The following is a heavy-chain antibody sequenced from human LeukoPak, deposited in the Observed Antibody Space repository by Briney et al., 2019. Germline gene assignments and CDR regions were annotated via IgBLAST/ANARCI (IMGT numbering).Heavy chain of an antibody. CDR1: GYTFTTYG. Sequence: ASVKVSCKASGYTFTTYGISWVRQAPGQGLEWMGWISAYNGNTNYAQKVQGRVTMTTDKSTSTAYMELRSLRSDDTAVYYCARVTGGGHAFDIWGQGTMVIVSS. J-gene: IGHJ3*02. CDR3: ARVTGGGHAFDI. CDR2: ISAYNGNT. V-gene: IGHV1-18*01. D-gene: IGHD3-16*01.